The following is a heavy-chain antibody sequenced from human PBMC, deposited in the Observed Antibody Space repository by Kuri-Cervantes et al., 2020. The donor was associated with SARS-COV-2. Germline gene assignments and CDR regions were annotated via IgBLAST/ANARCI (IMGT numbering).Heavy chain of an antibody. V-gene: IGHV1-18*04. CDR2: ISAYXGNT. Sequence: ASVKVSXKASGYTXTSYGISWVRQAPGQGLEWMGXISAYXGNTNYAQKXQGRVTXTTDTSTXTAYMELRSLRSDDTAVXXCARDRNPYSXGPLFDYWGQGTLVTVSS. CDR1: GYTXTSYG. D-gene: IGHD5-18*01. CDR3: ARDRNPYSXGPLFDY. J-gene: IGHJ4*02.